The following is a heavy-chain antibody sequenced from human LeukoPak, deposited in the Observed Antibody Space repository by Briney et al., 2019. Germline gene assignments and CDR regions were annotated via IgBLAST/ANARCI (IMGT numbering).Heavy chain of an antibody. J-gene: IGHJ4*02. D-gene: IGHD6-13*01. V-gene: IGHV5-51*01. CDR2: IYPGNSDT. CDR3: ARFGYTSSPDY. Sequence: GESLKISCKVSGYILTNNWIGWVRQVPGKGLEWMGLIYPGNSDTKYSPSFQGQVTFSVDKSISTAYLHWSSLKASDTAMYYCARFGYTSSPDYWGQGTLVTVSS. CDR1: GYILTNNW.